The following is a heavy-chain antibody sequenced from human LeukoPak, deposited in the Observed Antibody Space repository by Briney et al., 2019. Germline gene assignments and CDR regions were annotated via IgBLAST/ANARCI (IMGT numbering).Heavy chain of an antibody. Sequence: PGGSLRLSCVAAGFTVSSNYMSWVRQAPGKGLEWVSVIYTSGSTHYADSVKGRFTISRDNSKNTLFLQTNSLRVEDTAVYYCARDEVDSSGWYYRWFDPWGQGTLVTVSS. CDR3: ARDEVDSSGWYYRWFDP. J-gene: IGHJ5*02. CDR1: GFTVSSNY. D-gene: IGHD6-19*01. CDR2: IYTSGST. V-gene: IGHV3-53*01.